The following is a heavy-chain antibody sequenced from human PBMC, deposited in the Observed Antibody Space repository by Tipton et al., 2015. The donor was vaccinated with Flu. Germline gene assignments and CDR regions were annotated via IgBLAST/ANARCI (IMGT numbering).Heavy chain of an antibody. CDR1: GGSISGYY. CDR2: SYYTGIT. CDR3: ARASAWAPHY. V-gene: IGHV4-59*01. D-gene: IGHD3-16*01. Sequence: TLSLTCTVSGGSISGYYWTWLRQPPGRRLEWIGYSYYTGITNYNPSLKSRVTISVDTSRNQFSLKLTSVTAADTAVYYCARASAWAPHYWGQGTLVTVSS. J-gene: IGHJ4*02.